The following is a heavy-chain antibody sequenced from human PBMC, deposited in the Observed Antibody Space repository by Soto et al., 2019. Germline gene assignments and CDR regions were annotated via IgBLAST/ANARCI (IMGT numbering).Heavy chain of an antibody. CDR3: AKGGRQWLVTSAFNY. D-gene: IGHD6-19*01. Sequence: VQLVESGGGVVQPGRSLRLSCAASGFTFSDYAMHWVRQAPGKGLEWVAVVSHDGRNTHYADSVKGLFTISRYSSKNTVSREMTSLRAEDTAVYYCAKGGRQWLVTSAFNYWGQGALVTVSS. CDR1: GFTFSDYA. J-gene: IGHJ4*02. V-gene: IGHV3-30*18. CDR2: VSHDGRNT.